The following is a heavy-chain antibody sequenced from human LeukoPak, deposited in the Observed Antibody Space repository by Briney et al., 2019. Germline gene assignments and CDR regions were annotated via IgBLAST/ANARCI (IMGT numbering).Heavy chain of an antibody. CDR1: GGSLNSASYY. CDR2: IYTSGST. D-gene: IGHD3-3*01. Sequence: SQTLSLTCTVSGGSLNSASYYWSWIRQPAGKGLEWIGHIYTSGSTTYNPSLKSRVTISVDTSKSQFSLKLNSVTAAATAVYYCARQGKGTIFGVVIEGAYFDYWGQGTLVTVSS. V-gene: IGHV4-61*09. CDR3: ARQGKGTIFGVVIEGAYFDY. J-gene: IGHJ4*02.